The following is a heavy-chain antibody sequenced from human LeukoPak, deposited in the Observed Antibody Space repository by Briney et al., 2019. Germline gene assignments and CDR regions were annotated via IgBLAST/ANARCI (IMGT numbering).Heavy chain of an antibody. Sequence: GGSLRLSCAASGFTFSSYSMNWVRQAPGKGLEWVSSISSSSSYIYYADSVKGRFTISRDNAKNSLYLQMNSLRAEDTAVYYCARDLDLGVTRWLEPEFDYWGQGTLVTVSS. CDR2: ISSSSSYI. D-gene: IGHD5-24*01. CDR3: ARDLDLGVTRWLEPEFDY. V-gene: IGHV3-21*01. CDR1: GFTFSSYS. J-gene: IGHJ4*02.